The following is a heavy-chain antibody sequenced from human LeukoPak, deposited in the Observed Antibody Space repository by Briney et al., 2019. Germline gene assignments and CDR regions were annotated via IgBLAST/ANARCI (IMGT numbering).Heavy chain of an antibody. CDR3: ARYYFDSRGYYSFDL. J-gene: IGHJ4*02. CDR1: GFTFSSYW. CDR2: INSDGSST. D-gene: IGHD3-22*01. Sequence: GGSLRLSCAASGFTFSSYWMHWVRQAPGKGLVWVSRINSDGSSTSYADSVKGRFTISRDNAKNTLYLQMNSLRAEDTAVYYCARYYFDSRGYYSFDLWGQGTMVTVSS. V-gene: IGHV3-74*01.